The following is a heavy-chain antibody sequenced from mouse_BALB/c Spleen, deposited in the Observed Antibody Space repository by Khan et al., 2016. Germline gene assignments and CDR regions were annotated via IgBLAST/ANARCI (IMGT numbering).Heavy chain of an antibody. D-gene: IGHD2-12*01. V-gene: IGHV2-6-2*01. CDR2: IWSDGSK. J-gene: IGHJ4*01. CDR1: GFSLISYG. CDR3: TRHGDTTMDY. Sequence: QVQLKESGPDLVAPSQSLSITCTVSGFSLISYGVHWVRQPPGKGLEWLVVIWSDGSKTYNSALKSRLSISKDNSKSNSFLKMNSRQTDDTAMYYCTRHGDTTMDYWGQGTSVTVSS.